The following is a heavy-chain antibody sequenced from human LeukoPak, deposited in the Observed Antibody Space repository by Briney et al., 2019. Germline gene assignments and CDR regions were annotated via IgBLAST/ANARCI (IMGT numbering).Heavy chain of an antibody. Sequence: SQTLSLTCAISGDSFSSNSAAWNWIRQSPSRGLEWLGRTYYRSKWYNDYAVSVKSRITINPDTSKNQFSLQLNSVTPEDTAVYYCARDHARYSSGWYYFDYWGQGTLVTVSS. CDR2: TYYRSKWYN. J-gene: IGHJ4*02. D-gene: IGHD6-19*01. CDR1: GDSFSSNSAA. CDR3: ARDHARYSSGWYYFDY. V-gene: IGHV6-1*01.